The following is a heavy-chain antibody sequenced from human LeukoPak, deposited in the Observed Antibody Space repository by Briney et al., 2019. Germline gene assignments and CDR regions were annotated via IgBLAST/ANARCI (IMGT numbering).Heavy chain of an antibody. V-gene: IGHV1-46*01. D-gene: IGHD1-26*01. Sequence: GASVKVSCEASGYTFTSYYIHWVRQAPGQGLXXXXXXXXSGGTTVYAXXXXXXXXXXXXTSTXXXXXDLSSLRSEDAAVYYCAREPRPVGATSFGYYFDYWGQGTLVTVSS. J-gene: IGHJ4*02. CDR2: XXXSGGTT. CDR1: GYTFTSYY. CDR3: AREPRPVGATSFGYYFDY.